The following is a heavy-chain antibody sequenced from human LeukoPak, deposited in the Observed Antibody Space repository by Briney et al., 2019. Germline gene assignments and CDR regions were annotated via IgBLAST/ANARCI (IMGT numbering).Heavy chain of an antibody. CDR2: ISSSSSNI. J-gene: IGHJ5*02. Sequence: GGSLRLSCAASGFTFSSYTMNWVRQVPGKGLEWVSSISSSSSNIYHADSVEGRFTISRDNAMKSLYLQMNSLRAEDTAVYYCAGGREGIAARWWVEEPRWYFFDPWGQGTLVTVSS. CDR1: GFTFSSYT. CDR3: AGGREGIAARWWVEEPRWYFFDP. D-gene: IGHD6-6*01. V-gene: IGHV3-21*01.